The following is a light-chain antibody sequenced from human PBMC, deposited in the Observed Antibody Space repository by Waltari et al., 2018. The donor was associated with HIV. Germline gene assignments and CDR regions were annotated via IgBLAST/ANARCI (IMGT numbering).Light chain of an antibody. Sequence: QSALTQPASVSGSPGQSIPISCTGSSSDVGGYNFVSWYQQHPGKAPRVLIYDVTTRPSGVSDRFSGSRSGDTASLTISGLQPEDEADYYCESYTSTSVWVFGGGTRLTVL. J-gene: IGLJ3*02. CDR3: ESYTSTSVWV. V-gene: IGLV2-14*03. CDR2: DVT. CDR1: SSDVGGYNF.